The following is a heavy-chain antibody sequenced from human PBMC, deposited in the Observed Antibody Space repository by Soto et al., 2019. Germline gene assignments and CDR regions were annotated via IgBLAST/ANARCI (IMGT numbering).Heavy chain of an antibody. CDR1: GGSISSYY. V-gene: IGHV4-59*01. J-gene: IGHJ4*02. CDR3: ARSPNYDFWSGYPYYFDY. CDR2: IYYSGTT. D-gene: IGHD3-3*01. Sequence: SETLSLTCTVSGGSISSYYWSWIRQPPGKGLEWIGYIYYSGTTNSNPSLESRVTISVDTSKNQFSLKLSSVTAADTAVYYCARSPNYDFWSGYPYYFDYWGQGTLVTVSS.